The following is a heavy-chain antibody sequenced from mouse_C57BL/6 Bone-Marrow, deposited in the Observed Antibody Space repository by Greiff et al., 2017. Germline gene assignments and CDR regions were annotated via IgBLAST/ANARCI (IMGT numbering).Heavy chain of an antibody. CDR3: ARYYHGSYFDY. J-gene: IGHJ2*02. V-gene: IGHV1-54*01. Sequence: QVQLQQSGAELVRPGTSVKVSCKASGYAFTNYLIEWVKQRPGQGLEWIGVINPGSGGTNYNEKFKGKATLTADKSSSTAYMQLSSLTSEDSAVYVCARYYHGSYFDYWGQGTSLTVPS. CDR1: GYAFTNYL. CDR2: INPGSGGT. D-gene: IGHD1-1*01.